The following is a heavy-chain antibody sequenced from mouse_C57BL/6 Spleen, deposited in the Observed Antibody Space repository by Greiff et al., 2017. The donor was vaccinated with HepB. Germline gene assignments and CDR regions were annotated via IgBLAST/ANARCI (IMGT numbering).Heavy chain of an antibody. V-gene: IGHV1-42*01. CDR1: GYSFTGYY. D-gene: IGHD2-1*01. J-gene: IGHJ4*01. CDR3: ARSGNYGNYYAMDY. CDR2: INPSTGGT. Sequence: EVQLQQSGPELVKPGASVKISCKASGYSFTGYYMNWVKQSPEKSLEWIGEINPSTGGTTYNQKFKAKATLTVDKSSSTAYMQLKSLTSEDSAVYDCARSGNYGNYYAMDYWGQVTSVTVAS.